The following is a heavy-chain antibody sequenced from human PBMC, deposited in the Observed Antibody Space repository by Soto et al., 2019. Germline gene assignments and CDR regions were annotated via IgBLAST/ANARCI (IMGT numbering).Heavy chain of an antibody. CDR2: TNTGGTT. D-gene: IGHD1-26*01. J-gene: IGHJ6*02. CDR3: AKGDGFILAV. Sequence: EVQVLATGGGLIQPGGSLRLSCAASGFTVNSHYMSWVRQAPWEGLQWVSITNTGGTTYYAASVKGRFTVSRDNSKNTLYLQMNSLRAEDTAVYYCAKGDGFILAVWGQGTTVSVSS. V-gene: IGHV3-53*02. CDR1: GFTVNSHY.